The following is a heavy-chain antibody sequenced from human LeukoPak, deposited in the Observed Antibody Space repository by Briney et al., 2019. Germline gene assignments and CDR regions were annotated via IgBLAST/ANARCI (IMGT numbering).Heavy chain of an antibody. Sequence: GGSLRLSCAASEFTLSSYSMNWVRQAPGKGLEWVSYIGGSGSTFHYADSVEGRFTISRDNAKNSLYLQMNSLRDEDTAIYYCARESHWALDYWGQGSLVSVSS. V-gene: IGHV3-48*02. CDR2: IGGSGSTF. D-gene: IGHD7-27*01. CDR3: ARESHWALDY. J-gene: IGHJ4*02. CDR1: EFTLSSYS.